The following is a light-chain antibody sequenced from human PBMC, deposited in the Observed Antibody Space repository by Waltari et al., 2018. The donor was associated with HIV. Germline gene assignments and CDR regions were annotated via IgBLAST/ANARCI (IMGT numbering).Light chain of an antibody. CDR2: ATS. J-gene: IGLJ1*01. CDR1: SSNTGATFD. Sequence: QSVLTQPPSVSGAPGQRVIISCTGGSSNTGATFDVHWYQLLPGTAPKLLLYATSKRPSGVPDRFSGAKSGTSASLAITGLQAEDEAEYYCQSFDSSLNAYVFGPGTTVVVL. CDR3: QSFDSSLNAYV. V-gene: IGLV1-40*02.